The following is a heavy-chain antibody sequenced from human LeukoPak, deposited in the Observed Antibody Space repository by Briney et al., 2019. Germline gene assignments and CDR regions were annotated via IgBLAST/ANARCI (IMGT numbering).Heavy chain of an antibody. CDR1: GFTFGSSA. V-gene: IGHV3-23*01. Sequence: QPGGSLRLSCAASGFTFGSSAMSWVRQAPGKGPEWVSTLSRSGPDTYYADSVKGRFTIFRDNSKNTLYLQMNSLRAEDTAVYYCAKGSLGSWYYFDYWGQGTLVTVSS. CDR2: LSRSGPDT. D-gene: IGHD6-13*01. J-gene: IGHJ4*02. CDR3: AKGSLGSWYYFDY.